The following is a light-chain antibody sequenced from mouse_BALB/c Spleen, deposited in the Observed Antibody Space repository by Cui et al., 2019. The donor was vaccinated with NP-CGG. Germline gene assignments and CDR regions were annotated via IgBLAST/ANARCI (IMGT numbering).Light chain of an antibody. CDR2: GTN. CDR3: ALWYSNHWV. J-gene: IGLJ1*01. CDR1: TGAVTTSNS. V-gene: IGLV1*01. Sequence: QAVVTRESALTTSPGETVTLTCRTSTGAVTTSNSANWVQEKPDHLFTGLIGGTNNRAPGVPARFSGSLIGDKAALTITGAQTEDEAIYFCALWYSNHWVFGGGTKLTVL.